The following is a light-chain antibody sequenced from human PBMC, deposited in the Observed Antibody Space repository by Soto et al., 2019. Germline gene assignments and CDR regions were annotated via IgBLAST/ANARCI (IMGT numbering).Light chain of an antibody. J-gene: IGLJ1*01. Sequence: QSVLTQPPSVSAAPGQKVTISCSGSSSNIGGNSVSWYQQLPGTAPKLLIYDDNKRPSGIPDRFSGSKSGTSATLGITGFQTGDEADYYCGSWDSSLSAYVFGTGTNATVL. CDR3: GSWDSSLSAYV. V-gene: IGLV1-51*01. CDR2: DDN. CDR1: SSNIGGNS.